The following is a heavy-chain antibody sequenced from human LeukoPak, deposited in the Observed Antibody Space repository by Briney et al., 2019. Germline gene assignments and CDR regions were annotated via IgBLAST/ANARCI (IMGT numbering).Heavy chain of an antibody. J-gene: IGHJ4*02. CDR3: ARVVYQNWNFDS. CDR2: INPNSGGT. CDR1: GYTFTGYY. D-gene: IGHD1-1*01. V-gene: IGHV1-2*02. Sequence: ASVKVSCKASGYTFTGYYMHWVRQAPGQGLEWMGWINPNSGGTNYAQKFQGRVTMTRDTSISTAYMELSWLRSDDTAVYYCARVVYQNWNFDSWGQGTLVTVSS.